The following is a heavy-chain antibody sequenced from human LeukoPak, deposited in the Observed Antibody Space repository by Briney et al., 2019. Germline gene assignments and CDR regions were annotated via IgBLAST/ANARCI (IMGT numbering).Heavy chain of an antibody. J-gene: IGHJ6*02. CDR2: IYYNGNT. V-gene: IGHV4-59*01. CDR1: DGSINSYY. CDR3: ARGRSKYYGMGV. Sequence: SETLSLTCSVSDGSINSYYWNWIRRPPGKGLEWIGYIYYNGNTNYSPSLKSRVTMSVDTSKNLFSLKVSSVTAADTAVYYCARGRSKYYGMGVWGQGTTVTVSS. D-gene: IGHD1-26*01.